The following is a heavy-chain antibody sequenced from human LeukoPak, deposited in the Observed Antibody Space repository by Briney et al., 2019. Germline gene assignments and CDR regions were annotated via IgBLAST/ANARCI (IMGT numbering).Heavy chain of an antibody. CDR1: GFTFSSYW. J-gene: IGHJ3*01. CDR2: INSDGSST. CDR3: ARVQGHPPNGLDV. D-gene: IGHD2-8*01. Sequence: GRSLRLSCEASGFTFSSYWMHWVRQAPGKGLVWVSRINSDGSSTSYADSVKGRFTISRDNAKNTLYLQMNSLRAEDTAVYYCARVQGHPPNGLDVWGQGTMVTVSS. V-gene: IGHV3-74*01.